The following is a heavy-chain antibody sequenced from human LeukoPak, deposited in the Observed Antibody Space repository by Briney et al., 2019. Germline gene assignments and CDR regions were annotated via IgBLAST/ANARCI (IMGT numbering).Heavy chain of an antibody. Sequence: ASVKVSCKISEYSLSDLSIHWVREAPGEGLVWMGGFDSENNKMVYSQKFQGRVTMTEDTFADTAYMELTSLRSEDTAVYFCATDRVYRSSGRSWGFFDYWGQGTLVIVSS. D-gene: IGHD6-19*01. CDR3: ATDRVYRSSGRSWGFFDY. V-gene: IGHV1-24*01. CDR1: EYSLSDLS. CDR2: FDSENNKM. J-gene: IGHJ4*02.